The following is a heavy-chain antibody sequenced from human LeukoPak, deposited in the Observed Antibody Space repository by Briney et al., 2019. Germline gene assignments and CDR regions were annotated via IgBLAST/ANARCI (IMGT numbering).Heavy chain of an antibody. CDR1: GYTFTGYY. CDR3: ARDLGVTTINWFDP. Sequence: VASVKVSCKASGYTFTGYYMHWVRQAPGQGLEWMGRINPNSGGTNYAQKFQGRVTMTRDTSISTAYMELSRLRSDDTAVYYCARDLGVTTINWFDPWGQGTLVTVSS. CDR2: INPNSGGT. V-gene: IGHV1-2*06. D-gene: IGHD4-17*01. J-gene: IGHJ5*02.